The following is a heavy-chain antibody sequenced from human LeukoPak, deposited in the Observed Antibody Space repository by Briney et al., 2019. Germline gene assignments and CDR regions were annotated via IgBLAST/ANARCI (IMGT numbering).Heavy chain of an antibody. CDR1: GGSISSYY. CDR3: ARVLAAAGIDY. CDR2: IYYSGST. V-gene: IGHV4-59*01. D-gene: IGHD6-13*01. Sequence: KPSETLSLTCTVPGGSISSYYWSWIRQPPGKGLEWIGYIYYSGSTNYNPSLKSRVTISVDTSKNQFSLKLSSVTAADTAVYYCARVLAAAGIDYWGQGTLVTVSS. J-gene: IGHJ4*02.